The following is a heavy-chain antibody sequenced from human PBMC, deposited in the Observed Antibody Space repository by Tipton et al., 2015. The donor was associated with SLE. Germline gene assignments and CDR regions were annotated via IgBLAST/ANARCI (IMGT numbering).Heavy chain of an antibody. CDR1: GGSISSYY. CDR2: IYYSGST. V-gene: IGHV4-59*01. CDR3: ARSSVYSSSWPDY. J-gene: IGHJ4*02. Sequence: TLPLTCTVSGGSISSYYWSWIRQPPGKGLEWIGYIYYSGSTNYNPSLKSRVTISVDTSKNQFSLKLSSVTAADTAVYYCARSSVYSSSWPDYWGQGTLVTVSS. D-gene: IGHD6-13*01.